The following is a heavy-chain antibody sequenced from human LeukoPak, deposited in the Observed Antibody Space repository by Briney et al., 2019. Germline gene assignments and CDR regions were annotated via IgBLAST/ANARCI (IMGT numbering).Heavy chain of an antibody. CDR3: ARAERARVPPDY. CDR1: GGTFSSYA. V-gene: IGHV1-69*06. J-gene: IGHJ4*02. CDR2: IIPIFGTA. Sequence: GASVKVSFKASGGTFSSYAISWVRQAPGQGLEWMGGIIPIFGTANYAQKFQGRVTITADKSTSTAYMELSSLRSEDTAVYYCARAERARVPPDYWGQGTLVTVSS. D-gene: IGHD5-24*01.